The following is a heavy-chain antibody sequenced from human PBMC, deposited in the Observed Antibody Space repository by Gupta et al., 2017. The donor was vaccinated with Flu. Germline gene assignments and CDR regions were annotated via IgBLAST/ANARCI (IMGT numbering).Heavy chain of an antibody. V-gene: IGHV3-30-3*01. CDR1: YA. CDR3: ARSTMDLKADYYMDV. CDR2: ISYDGSNK. Sequence: YAMHWVRQAPGKGLEWLAVISYDGSNKYYADSVKGRFTISRDNSKNTLYLQMNSLRAEDTAVYYCARSTMDLKADYYMDVWGKGTTVTVSS. J-gene: IGHJ6*03. D-gene: IGHD3-10*01.